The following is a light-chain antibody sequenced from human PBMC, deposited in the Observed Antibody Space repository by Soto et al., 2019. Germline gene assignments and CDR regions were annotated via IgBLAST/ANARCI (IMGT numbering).Light chain of an antibody. J-gene: IGLJ1*01. Sequence: QSALTQPPSASGSPGQSVTISCTGTSSDVGGYNYVSWYQQHPGKAPKLMIYEVSKRPSGVPDRFSGSKSGNTASLTVSGLQAEDLADSDCSSYAGSNNFGVFGTGTKLTVL. CDR2: EVS. V-gene: IGLV2-8*01. CDR3: SSYAGSNNFGV. CDR1: SSDVGGYNY.